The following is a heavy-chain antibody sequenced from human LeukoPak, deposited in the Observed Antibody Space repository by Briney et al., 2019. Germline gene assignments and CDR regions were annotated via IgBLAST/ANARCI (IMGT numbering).Heavy chain of an antibody. Sequence: ASVKVSCKAPGYTFTGYYMHWVRQAPGQGLEWMGWINPNSGGTNYAQKFQGRVTMTRDTSISTAYMELSRLRSDDTAVYYCARGITMVRGALRRDYWGQGTLVTVSS. CDR2: INPNSGGT. CDR1: GYTFTGYY. D-gene: IGHD3-10*01. J-gene: IGHJ4*02. V-gene: IGHV1-2*02. CDR3: ARGITMVRGALRRDY.